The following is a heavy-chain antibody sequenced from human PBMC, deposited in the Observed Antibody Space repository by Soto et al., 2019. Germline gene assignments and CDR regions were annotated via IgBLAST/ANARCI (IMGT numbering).Heavy chain of an antibody. D-gene: IGHD1-26*01. CDR3: ARGGLSGSYY. CDR2: IKQDGSEK. Sequence: EVQLVESGGGLVQPGGSLRLSCAASGCTFSSYWMSWVRQAPGKGLEWVANIKQDGSEKYYVDSVKGRFTISRDNAKNSLYLQMNSLRAEDTAVYYCARGGLSGSYYWGQGTLVTVSS. V-gene: IGHV3-7*03. CDR1: GCTFSSYW. J-gene: IGHJ4*02.